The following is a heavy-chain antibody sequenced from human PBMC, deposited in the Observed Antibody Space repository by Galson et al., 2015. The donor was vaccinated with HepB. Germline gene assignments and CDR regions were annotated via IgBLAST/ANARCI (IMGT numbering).Heavy chain of an antibody. J-gene: IGHJ4*02. CDR1: GYTFTSYA. CDR2: INAGNGNT. D-gene: IGHD3-10*01. Sequence: SVKVSCKASGYTFTSYAMHWVRQAPGQRLEWMGWINAGNGNTKYSQKFQGRVTITRDTSASTAYMELSSLRSEDTAVYYCARLLLWFGELPVGADYWGQGTLVTVSS. CDR3: ARLLLWFGELPVGADY. V-gene: IGHV1-3*01.